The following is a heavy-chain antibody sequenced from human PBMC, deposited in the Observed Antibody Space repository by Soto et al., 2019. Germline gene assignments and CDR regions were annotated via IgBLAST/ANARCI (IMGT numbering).Heavy chain of an antibody. CDR2: ISGSGGST. CDR1: GFTFSSYA. V-gene: IGHV3-23*01. CDR3: AKARIIAVAGIGCFDY. D-gene: IGHD6-19*01. J-gene: IGHJ4*02. Sequence: GGSLRLSCAASGFTFSSYAMSWVRQAPGKGLEWVSAISGSGGSTYYADSVKGRFTISRDNSKNTLYLQMNSLRAEDTAVYYCAKARIIAVAGIGCFDYWGQGTLVTVSS.